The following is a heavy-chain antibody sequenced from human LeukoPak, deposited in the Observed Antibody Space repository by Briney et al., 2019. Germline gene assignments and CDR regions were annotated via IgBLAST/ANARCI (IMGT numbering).Heavy chain of an antibody. V-gene: IGHV4-39*07. D-gene: IGHD1-26*01. J-gene: IGHJ4*02. CDR3: ARDQRSLYDF. CDR1: GDSINSINYY. CDR2: TSSGGHT. Sequence: SETLSLTCTVSGDSINSINYYRGWIRQPPGEGLEWIASTSSGGHTFYNPSLKSRVTISIDTSKNQFSLKLASVTAADTAIYYCARDQRSLYDFWGQGSLVTVSS.